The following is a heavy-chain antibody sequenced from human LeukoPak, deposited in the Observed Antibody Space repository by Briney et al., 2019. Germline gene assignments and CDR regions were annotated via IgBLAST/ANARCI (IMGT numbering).Heavy chain of an antibody. J-gene: IGHJ4*02. D-gene: IGHD3-22*01. V-gene: IGHV3-69-1*02. CDR1: GGSISSSSYY. CDR2: ISSSSYI. Sequence: PSETLSLTCTVSGGSISSSSYYWGWVRQAPGKGLEWVSSISSSSYIYYVDSVKGRFTISRDNAKNSLYLQMNSLRAEDTAVYYCARGQLYYDSSGFDYWGQGTLVTVSS. CDR3: ARGQLYYDSSGFDY.